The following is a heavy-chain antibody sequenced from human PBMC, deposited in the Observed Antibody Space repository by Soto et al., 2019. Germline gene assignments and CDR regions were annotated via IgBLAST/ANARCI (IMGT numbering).Heavy chain of an antibody. D-gene: IGHD3-10*01. CDR2: IIPIFGTA. CDR3: ARDGYYGSGSYSVDY. V-gene: IGHV1-69*13. CDR1: GGTFSSYA. Sequence: ASVKVSCKASGGTFSSYAISWVRQAPGQGLEWMGGIIPIFGTANYAQKFQGRVTITADESTSTAYMELSSLRSEDTAVYYCARDGYYGSGSYSVDYWGQGTLVTVSS. J-gene: IGHJ4*02.